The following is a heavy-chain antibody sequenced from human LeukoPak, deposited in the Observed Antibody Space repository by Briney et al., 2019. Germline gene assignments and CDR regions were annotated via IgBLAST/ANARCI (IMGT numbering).Heavy chain of an antibody. D-gene: IGHD3-10*01. J-gene: IGHJ6*02. CDR2: IYHSGST. CDR1: GGSISSSNW. Sequence: SETLSLTCAVSGGSISSSNWWSWVRQPPGKGLEWIGEIYHSGSTNYNPSLKSRVTISVDKSKSQFSLKLSSVTAADTAVYYCARDGRGLGQYYYGMDVWGQGTTVTVSS. V-gene: IGHV4-4*02. CDR3: ARDGRGLGQYYYGMDV.